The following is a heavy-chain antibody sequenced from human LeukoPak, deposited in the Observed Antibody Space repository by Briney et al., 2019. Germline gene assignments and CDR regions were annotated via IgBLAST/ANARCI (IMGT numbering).Heavy chain of an antibody. J-gene: IGHJ4*02. CDR3: AKEWEGPTKVVHY. CDR1: GFTFSSYS. CDR2: ISGSAVYT. Sequence: PGGSLRLSCAASGFTFSSYSMNWVRQAPGKGLEWVSAISGSAVYTSYGDSVRGRFTISRDNSKNTLYLQMNSLRAEDTAVYYCAKEWEGPTKVVHYWGQGTLVTVSS. D-gene: IGHD1-26*01. V-gene: IGHV3-23*01.